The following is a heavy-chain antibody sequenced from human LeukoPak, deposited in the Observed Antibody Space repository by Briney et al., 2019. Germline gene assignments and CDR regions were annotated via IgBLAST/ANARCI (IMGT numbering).Heavy chain of an antibody. CDR3: ARDFPGITKLPAS. D-gene: IGHD1-20*01. V-gene: IGHV1-18*01. CDR2: IDPYSGNK. J-gene: IGHJ5*02. CDR1: GYTFTTSS. Sequence: ASVKVSCKASGYTFTTSSITWVRQAPGQGLEGMGWIDPYSGNKNYAQKLQGRVTLTTDTSTSTAYMELRSLRSVDTAVYYCARDFPGITKLPASWGQGTLVTVSS.